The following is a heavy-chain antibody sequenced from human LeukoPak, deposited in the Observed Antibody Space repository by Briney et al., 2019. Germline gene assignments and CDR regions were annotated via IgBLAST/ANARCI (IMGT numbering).Heavy chain of an antibody. V-gene: IGHV4-59*01. Sequence: PSETLSLTCTVSGGSISSYYWGWIRLPPGKGLEWIGYIYYSGSTNYNPSLKSRVTISVDTSKNQFSLKLSSVTAADTAVYYCAGSITIFGVVDYWGQGTLVTVSS. CDR1: GGSISSYY. D-gene: IGHD3-3*01. J-gene: IGHJ4*02. CDR2: IYYSGST. CDR3: AGSITIFGVVDY.